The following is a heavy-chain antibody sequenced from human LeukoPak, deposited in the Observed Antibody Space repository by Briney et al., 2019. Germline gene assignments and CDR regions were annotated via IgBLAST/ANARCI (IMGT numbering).Heavy chain of an antibody. D-gene: IGHD2-2*02. Sequence: GGSLRLSCAASGFTFSSYAMSWVRQAPGKGLEWVSAISGSGGSTYYVDSVKGRFTISRDNSKNTLYLQMNSLRAEDTAVYYCARDRGYCSSTSCYTPFDPWGQGTLVTVSS. V-gene: IGHV3-23*01. CDR1: GFTFSSYA. CDR2: ISGSGGST. J-gene: IGHJ5*02. CDR3: ARDRGYCSSTSCYTPFDP.